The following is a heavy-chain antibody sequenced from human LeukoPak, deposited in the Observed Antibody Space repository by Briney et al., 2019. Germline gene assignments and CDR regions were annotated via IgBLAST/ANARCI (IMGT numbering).Heavy chain of an antibody. CDR1: GFTFSSFA. Sequence: GGSLRLSCAASGFTFSSFAMCWVRQAPGKGLEWVSPISGSGGSTYYADSVKGRFTISRDNSKNTLYLQMNSLRAEDTAVYYCAKGYGSGSSLYYFDSWGQGTLVTVSS. D-gene: IGHD3-10*01. CDR2: ISGSGGST. V-gene: IGHV3-23*01. CDR3: AKGYGSGSSLYYFDS. J-gene: IGHJ4*02.